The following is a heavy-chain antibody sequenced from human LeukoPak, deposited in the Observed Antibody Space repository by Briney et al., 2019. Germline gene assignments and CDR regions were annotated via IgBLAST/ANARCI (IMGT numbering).Heavy chain of an antibody. Sequence: GGSLRLSCAASGFTFSSYWMHWVRQAPGKGLVWVSRINSDGSSTSYADSVKGRFTISRDNAKNTLYLQMNSLRAEDTAVYYCARGKVWSGDNWFDPWGQGTLVTVSS. J-gene: IGHJ5*02. CDR2: INSDGSST. CDR1: GFTFSSYW. CDR3: ARGKVWSGDNWFDP. D-gene: IGHD3-10*01. V-gene: IGHV3-74*01.